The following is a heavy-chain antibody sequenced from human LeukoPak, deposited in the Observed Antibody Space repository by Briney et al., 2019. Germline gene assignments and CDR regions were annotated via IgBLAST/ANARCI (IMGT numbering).Heavy chain of an antibody. CDR2: ISAYNGNT. D-gene: IGHD3-16*02. V-gene: IGHV1-18*01. CDR3: ARDANDYVWGSYRYESFFDY. Sequence: GASVKVSCKASGYTFTSYGISWVRQAPGQGLEWMGWISAYNGNTNYAQKLQGRVTMTTDTSTSTAYMELRSLRSDDTAVYYCARDANDYVWGSYRYESFFDYWGQGTLVTVSS. CDR1: GYTFTSYG. J-gene: IGHJ4*02.